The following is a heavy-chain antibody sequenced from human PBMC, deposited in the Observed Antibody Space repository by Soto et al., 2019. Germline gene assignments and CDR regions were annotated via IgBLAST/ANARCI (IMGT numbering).Heavy chain of an antibody. Sequence: EVQLVESGGGLVQPGGSLRLSCAASGFTFNIYWMSWVRQAPGKGLEWVANIKQDGSDKYYVDSVSGRFTISRDNAKNSLYLQMNSLRAEDTAVYYCARHRWRHYGSGSYFYYMDVWGEGTTVTVSS. V-gene: IGHV3-7*01. D-gene: IGHD3-10*01. J-gene: IGHJ6*03. CDR3: ARHRWRHYGSGSYFYYMDV. CDR2: IKQDGSDK. CDR1: GFTFNIYW.